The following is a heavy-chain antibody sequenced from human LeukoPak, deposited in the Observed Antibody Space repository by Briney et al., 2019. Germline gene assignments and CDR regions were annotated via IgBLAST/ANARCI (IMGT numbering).Heavy chain of an antibody. D-gene: IGHD2-15*01. CDR2: VYYSGTT. V-gene: IGHV4-59*01. CDR3: ARVDCSGGSCYAFDI. CDR1: GGSISSFY. Sequence: PSETLSLTCTVSGGSISSFYWSWIRQPPGKGLEWIGCVYYSGTTNYNPSLKSRVTISVDTSKNQFSLKLSSVTAADTAVYYCARVDCSGGSCYAFDIWGQGTMVTVSS. J-gene: IGHJ3*02.